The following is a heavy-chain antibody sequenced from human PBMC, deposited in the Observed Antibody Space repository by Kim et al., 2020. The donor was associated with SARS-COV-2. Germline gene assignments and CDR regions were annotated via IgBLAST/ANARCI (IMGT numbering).Heavy chain of an antibody. CDR2: VSYDANNE. CDR1: RFTFSSYG. V-gene: IGHV3-30*18. D-gene: IGHD5-12*01. Sequence: GGSLRLSCAASRFTFSSYGMHWVRQAPGKGLEWVAIVSYDANNEYYAESVKGRFTISRDNSKNTLSLQMNSLRLGDTAVYFCAKNRYSGTFYGPFDYWAHGALVTVSS. CDR3: AKNRYSGTFYGPFDY. J-gene: IGHJ4*01.